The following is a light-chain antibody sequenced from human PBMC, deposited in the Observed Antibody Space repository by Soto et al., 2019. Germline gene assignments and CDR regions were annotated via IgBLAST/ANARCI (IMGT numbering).Light chain of an antibody. CDR1: QSLLHSNGYTY. J-gene: IGKJ2*01. CDR3: MQSLQTPMYT. Sequence: DIVMTQSPLSLPVTPGEPASISCRSSQSLLHSNGYTYLDWYLQKPGQSPQLLIYLGSNRASRVPERFSGSGSGTDFTLKISRVEAEDVGVYYCMQSLQTPMYTFGQGTKLEIK. CDR2: LGS. V-gene: IGKV2-28*01.